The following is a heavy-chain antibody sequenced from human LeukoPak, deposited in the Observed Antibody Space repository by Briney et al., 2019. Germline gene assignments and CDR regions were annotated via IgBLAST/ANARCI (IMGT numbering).Heavy chain of an antibody. J-gene: IGHJ4*02. D-gene: IGHD5-18*01. CDR1: GYSFSSNW. CDR2: IYPGDSDT. V-gene: IGHV5-51*01. CDR3: ARHGKFSSGYRYFDS. Sequence: GESLKISCKGSGYSFSSNWIGWVRQAPGKGLEWMGIIYPGDSDTRYSPSFQGQVTISADKSINTAYLQWSSLKASDTAIYYCARHGKFSSGYRYFDSWGQGTLVTVSS.